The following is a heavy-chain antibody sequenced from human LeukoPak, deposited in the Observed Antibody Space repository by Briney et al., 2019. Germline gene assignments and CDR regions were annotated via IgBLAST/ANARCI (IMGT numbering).Heavy chain of an antibody. CDR3: ARVRSGSSGWDRVFDY. CDR2: INPNSGGT. CDR1: GYTFTGYY. V-gene: IGHV1-2*02. D-gene: IGHD6-19*01. Sequence: ASVKVSCKASGYTFTGYYMHWLRHAPGQGLEWMGWINPNSGGTNYAQKFQGRVTLTRDTSISTAYMELSRLRSDDTAVYYCARVRSGSSGWDRVFDYWGQGTLVTVSS. J-gene: IGHJ4*02.